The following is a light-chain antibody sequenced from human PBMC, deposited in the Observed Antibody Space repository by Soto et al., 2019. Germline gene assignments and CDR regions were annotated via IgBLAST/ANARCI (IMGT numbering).Light chain of an antibody. CDR2: DVS. CDR3: SSYTSSSTYV. CDR1: SSDVGSYNR. Sequence: QSALTQPPSVSGSPGQSVTISCTGTSSDVGSYNRVSWYQQPPGTAPKVMIYDVSNRPSGVPDRFSGSKSGNTASLTISGLQAEYESDYYCSSYTSSSTYVFGTGTMVTVL. J-gene: IGLJ1*01. V-gene: IGLV2-18*02.